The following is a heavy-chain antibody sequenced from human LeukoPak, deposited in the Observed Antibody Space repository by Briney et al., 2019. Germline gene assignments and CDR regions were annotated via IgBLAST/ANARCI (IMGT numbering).Heavy chain of an antibody. CDR1: GYTFTSYG. CDR2: ISAYNGNT. CDR3: ARTPMVRGVSLLHNWFDP. D-gene: IGHD3-10*01. V-gene: IGHV1-18*04. J-gene: IGHJ5*02. Sequence: ASVKVSCKASGYTFTSYGIIWVRQAPGQGLEWMGWISAYNGNTNYAQKLQGRVTMTTDTSTSTAYMELRSLRSDDTAVYYCARTPMVRGVSLLHNWFDPWGQGTLVTVSS.